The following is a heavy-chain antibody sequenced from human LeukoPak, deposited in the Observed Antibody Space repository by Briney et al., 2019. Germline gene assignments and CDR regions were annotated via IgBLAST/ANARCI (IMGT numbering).Heavy chain of an antibody. V-gene: IGHV4-31*03. CDR1: GASISSGGHY. Sequence: PSQTLSLTCTVSGASISSGGHYWSWIRQHPGKGLEWIGYIYNSGSGSTYYNPSLHSRVTMSEDTSKNQFSLKLNSVTAADTAVYYCAKEEAVAEGYWGQGTLVTVSS. CDR3: AKEEAVAEGY. CDR2: IYNSGSGST. D-gene: IGHD6-19*01. J-gene: IGHJ4*02.